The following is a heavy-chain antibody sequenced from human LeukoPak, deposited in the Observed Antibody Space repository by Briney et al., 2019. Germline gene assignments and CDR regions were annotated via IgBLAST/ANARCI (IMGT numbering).Heavy chain of an antibody. CDR3: ARGDSSRSFDY. V-gene: IGHV4-34*01. CDR1: GGSFSGYY. Sequence: SETLSLTCAVNGGSFSGYYWSWIRQSPGKGLEWIGEINHSGSTNYNPSLKSRVTISVDTSKNQFSLKLSSVTAADTAVYYCARGDSSRSFDYWGQGTLVTVSS. J-gene: IGHJ4*02. D-gene: IGHD6-13*01. CDR2: INHSGST.